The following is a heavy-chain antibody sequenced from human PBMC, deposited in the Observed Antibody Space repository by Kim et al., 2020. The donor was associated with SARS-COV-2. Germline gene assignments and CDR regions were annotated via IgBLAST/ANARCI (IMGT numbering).Heavy chain of an antibody. V-gene: IGHV3-33*01. J-gene: IGHJ1*01. Sequence: GGSLRLSCVGSGFTFRSYAMHWFRQAPGKGLEWVAVIWHDGITKYYEDSVRGRFTMSRDTSENTLFLQMNSLRVEDTAVYYCAREDKRSPFDEYFHSWGQGTLVTVSS. CDR1: GFTFRSYA. CDR2: IWHDGITK. CDR3: AREDKRSPFDEYFHS. D-gene: IGHD2-15*01.